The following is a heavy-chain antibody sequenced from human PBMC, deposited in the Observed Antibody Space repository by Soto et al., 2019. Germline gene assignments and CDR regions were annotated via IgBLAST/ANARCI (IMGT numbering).Heavy chain of an antibody. CDR3: VMVDNYVTPTPQDV. CDR1: GYIFVNYG. Sequence: QVQLVQSGDEVKKPGASVKVSCKASGYIFVNYGIAWVRQAPGQGLEWMGWISPYTGNTHSATKVQGRLTMTTDTSTSTAYMDRGSLTSDDTAVYYCVMVDNYVTPTPQDVWGQGTTGTVSS. J-gene: IGHJ6*02. CDR2: ISPYTGNT. V-gene: IGHV1-18*01. D-gene: IGHD3-16*01.